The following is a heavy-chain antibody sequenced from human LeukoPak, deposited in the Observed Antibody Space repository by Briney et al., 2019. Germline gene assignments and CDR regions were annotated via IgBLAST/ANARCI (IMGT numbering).Heavy chain of an antibody. D-gene: IGHD6-19*01. V-gene: IGHV3-21*01. J-gene: IGHJ3*02. CDR2: ISSSSSYI. CDR3: ARGPLAVAGAFDI. CDR1: GFTFSSYS. Sequence: GGSLRLSCAASGFTFSSYSMNWVRQAPGKGLEWVSSISSSSSYIYYADSVKGRFTISRDNAKNSLYPQMNSLRAEDTAVYYCARGPLAVAGAFDIWGQGTMVTVSS.